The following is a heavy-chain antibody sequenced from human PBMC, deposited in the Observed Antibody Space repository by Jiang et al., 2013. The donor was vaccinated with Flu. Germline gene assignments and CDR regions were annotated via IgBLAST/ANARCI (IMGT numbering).Heavy chain of an antibody. CDR2: INHSGST. V-gene: IGHV4-34*01. CDR3: ARVRKVLGYCTGGLCPTNYYNYGLDV. CDR1: GGSFSGYY. J-gene: IGHJ6*02. D-gene: IGHD2-8*02. Sequence: LLKPSETLSLTCAVYGGSFSGYYWSWIRQPPGKGLEWIGEINHSGSTNYNPSLKSRVTISVDTSKNQFSLKLNSVTAADTAVYYCARVRKVLGYCTGGLCPTNYYNYGLDVWGQGTTVTVS.